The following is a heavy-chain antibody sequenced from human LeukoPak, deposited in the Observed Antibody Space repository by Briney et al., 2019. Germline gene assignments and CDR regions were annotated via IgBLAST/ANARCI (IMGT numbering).Heavy chain of an antibody. CDR2: ISSSSSYI. J-gene: IGHJ5*02. D-gene: IGHD6-19*01. V-gene: IGHV3-21*01. CDR1: GFTFSSYS. Sequence: GGSLRLSCAASGFTFSSYSMNWVRQAPGKGLEWVSSISSSSSYIYYADSVKGRFTISRDNAKNSLYLQMNSLRAEDTAVYYRARGRQQWSQIDPWGQGTLVTVSS. CDR3: ARGRQQWSQIDP.